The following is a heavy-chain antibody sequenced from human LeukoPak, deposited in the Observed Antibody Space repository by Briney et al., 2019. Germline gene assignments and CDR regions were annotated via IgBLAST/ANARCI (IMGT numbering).Heavy chain of an antibody. Sequence: SETLSLTCTVSGGSISSYYWSWIRQPPGKGLEWIGYIYYSGSTNYNPSLKSRVTISVDTSKNQFPLKLSSVTAADTAVYYCQRGLPPLYYYMDVWGKGTTVTVSS. D-gene: IGHD3/OR15-3a*01. V-gene: IGHV4-59*08. CDR1: GGSISSYY. J-gene: IGHJ6*03. CDR2: IYYSGST. CDR3: QRGLPPLYYYMDV.